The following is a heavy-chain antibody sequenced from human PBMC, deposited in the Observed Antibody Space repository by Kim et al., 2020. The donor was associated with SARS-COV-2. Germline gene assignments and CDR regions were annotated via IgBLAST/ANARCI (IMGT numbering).Heavy chain of an antibody. D-gene: IGHD3-3*01. J-gene: IGHJ6*02. Sequence: GGSLRLSCAASGFTFGDYAMHWVRQAPGKGLEWVSGISWNSGSIGYADSVKGRFTISRDNAKNSLYLQMNSLRAEDTALYYCARLLRFLEWFRSSGYYGMDVWGQGTTVTVSS. CDR2: ISWNSGSI. V-gene: IGHV3-9*01. CDR3: ARLLRFLEWFRSSGYYGMDV. CDR1: GFTFGDYA.